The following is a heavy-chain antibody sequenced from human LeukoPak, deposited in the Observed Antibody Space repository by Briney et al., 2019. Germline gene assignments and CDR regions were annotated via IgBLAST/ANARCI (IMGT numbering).Heavy chain of an antibody. Sequence: SETLSLTCTVSGGSISSSSYYWGWIRQPPGKGLEWIGSIYYSGSTYYNPSLKSRVTISVDTSKNQFSLKLSSVTAADTAVYYCARDQVGPRWWNDRNDAFDIWGQGTMVTVSS. J-gene: IGHJ3*02. V-gene: IGHV4-39*07. CDR1: GGSISSSSYY. CDR2: IYYSGST. D-gene: IGHD1-1*01. CDR3: ARDQVGPRWWNDRNDAFDI.